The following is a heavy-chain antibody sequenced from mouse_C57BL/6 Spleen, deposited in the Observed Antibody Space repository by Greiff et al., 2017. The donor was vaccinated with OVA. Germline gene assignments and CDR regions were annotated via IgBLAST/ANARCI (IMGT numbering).Heavy chain of an antibody. Sequence: EVQVVESEGGLVQPGSSMKLSCTASGFTFSDYYMAWVRQVPEKGLEWVANINYDGSSTYYLDSLKSRFIISRDNAKNILYLQMSSLKSEDTATYYCARLNWDRGYAMDYWGQGTSVTVSS. CDR2: INYDGSST. V-gene: IGHV5-16*01. D-gene: IGHD4-1*02. J-gene: IGHJ4*01. CDR1: GFTFSDYY. CDR3: ARLNWDRGYAMDY.